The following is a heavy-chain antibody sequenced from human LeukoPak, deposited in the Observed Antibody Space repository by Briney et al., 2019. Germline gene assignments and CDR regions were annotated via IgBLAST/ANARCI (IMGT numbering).Heavy chain of an antibody. J-gene: IGHJ5*02. V-gene: IGHV3-49*04. CDR3: TRDLVGA. D-gene: IGHD1-26*01. CDR2: IRSKAYGGTT. CDR1: GFTFGDYA. Sequence: HPGRSLRLSCTASGFTFGDYAMSWVRQAPGKGLEWVGFIRSKAYGGTTEYAASVKGRFTISRVDSKSIAYLQMNSLKTEDTAVYYCTRDLVGAWGQGTLVTVSS.